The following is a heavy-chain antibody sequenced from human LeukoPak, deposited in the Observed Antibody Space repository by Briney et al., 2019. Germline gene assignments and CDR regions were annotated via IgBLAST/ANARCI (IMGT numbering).Heavy chain of an antibody. Sequence: PSETLSLTCTVSGGSISSYYWSWIRQPPGKGLEWIGYIYYSGSTNYNPSLKSRVTISVDTSKNQFSLELSSVTAADTAVYYCARAPSAARVAFDIWGQGTMVTVSS. CDR2: IYYSGST. CDR1: GGSISSYY. CDR3: ARAPSAARVAFDI. D-gene: IGHD2-15*01. V-gene: IGHV4-59*01. J-gene: IGHJ3*02.